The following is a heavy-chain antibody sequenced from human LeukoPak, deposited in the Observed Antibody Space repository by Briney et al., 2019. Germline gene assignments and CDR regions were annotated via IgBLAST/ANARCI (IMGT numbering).Heavy chain of an antibody. J-gene: IGHJ5*02. V-gene: IGHV4-61*01. CDR3: ARKPTTVTSWFDP. Sequence: PSETLSLTCTVSGGSVSSGSYYWSWIRQPPGKGLEWIGYIYYSGSTNYNPSLKSRVTISVDTSKNQFSLELSSVTAADTAVYYCARKPTTVTSWFDPWGQGTLVTVSS. CDR2: IYYSGST. D-gene: IGHD4-17*01. CDR1: GGSVSSGSYY.